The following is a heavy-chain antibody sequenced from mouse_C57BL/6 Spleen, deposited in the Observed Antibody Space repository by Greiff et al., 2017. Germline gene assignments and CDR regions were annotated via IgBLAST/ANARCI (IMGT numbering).Heavy chain of an antibody. V-gene: IGHV1-53*01. CDR3: ARDFLVLRYFDV. Sequence: QVQLQQPGTELVKPGASVKLSCKASGYTFTCYWMHWVQQRPGQGLEWIGNINPSNGGTNYNEKFKSKATLTVDQSSSTAYMQRSSLSSEDSAVYYCARDFLVLRYFDVWGKGTTVTVSS. CDR2: INPSNGGT. D-gene: IGHD1-1*01. CDR1: GYTFTCYW. J-gene: IGHJ1*03.